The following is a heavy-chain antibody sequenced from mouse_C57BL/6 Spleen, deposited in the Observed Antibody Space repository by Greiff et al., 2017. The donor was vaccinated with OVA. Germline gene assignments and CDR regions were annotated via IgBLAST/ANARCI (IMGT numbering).Heavy chain of an antibody. CDR3: ARSFTTVDAMDY. CDR1: GYAFSSSW. D-gene: IGHD1-1*01. J-gene: IGHJ4*01. CDR2: IYPGDGDT. V-gene: IGHV1-82*01. Sequence: QVQLQQSGPELVKPGASVKISCKASGYAFSSSWMNWVKQRPGKGLEWIGRIYPGDGDTNYNGKFKGKATLTADKSSSTAYMQLSSLTSEDSAVYFCARSFTTVDAMDYWGQGTSVTVSS.